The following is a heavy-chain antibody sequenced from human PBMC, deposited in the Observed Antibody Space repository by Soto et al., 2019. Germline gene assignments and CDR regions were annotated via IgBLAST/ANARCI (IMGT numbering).Heavy chain of an antibody. J-gene: IGHJ4*02. V-gene: IGHV3-23*01. D-gene: IGHD3-22*01. CDR2: ISGSGGST. Sequence: GGSLRLSCAASGFTFSSYAMSWVRQAPGKGLEWVSAISGSGGSTYYADSVKGRFTISRDNSKNTLYLQMNSLGAEDTAVYYCAKDLKQGVVITRPPGYWGQGTLVTVSS. CDR3: AKDLKQGVVITRPPGY. CDR1: GFTFSSYA.